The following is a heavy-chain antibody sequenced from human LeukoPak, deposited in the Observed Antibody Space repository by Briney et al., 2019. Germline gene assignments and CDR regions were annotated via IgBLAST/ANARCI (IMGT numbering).Heavy chain of an antibody. CDR2: INPSGGST. Sequence: ASVKVSCKASGFTFTTYGISWVRQAPGQGLEWMGIINPSGGSTSYAQKFQGRVTMTRDTSTSTVYMELSSLRSEDTAVYYCARDPSYYYYYMDVWGKGTTVTVSS. CDR1: GFTFTTYG. V-gene: IGHV1-46*01. CDR3: ARDPSYYYYYMDV. J-gene: IGHJ6*03.